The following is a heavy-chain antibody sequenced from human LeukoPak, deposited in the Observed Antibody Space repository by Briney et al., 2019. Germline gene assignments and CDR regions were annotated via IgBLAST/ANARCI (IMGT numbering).Heavy chain of an antibody. V-gene: IGHV3-7*01. CDR3: ARVAWPYYFDS. CDR2: IKDDGSEK. J-gene: IGHJ4*02. CDR1: GFTFNNYW. Sequence: GGSLRLSCAASGFTFNNYWMNWVRQTPGKGLEWVANIKDDGSEKYYLDSVKGRFTISRDNAENSLYLQMNGLRAEDTAVYYCARVAWPYYFDSWGQGTLVTVSS.